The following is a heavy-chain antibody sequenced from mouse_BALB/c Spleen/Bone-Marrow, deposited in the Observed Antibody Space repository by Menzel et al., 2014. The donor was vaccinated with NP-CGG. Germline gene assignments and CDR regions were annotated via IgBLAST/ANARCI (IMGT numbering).Heavy chain of an antibody. D-gene: IGHD2-4*01. Sequence: QVQLQQSGAELARPGASVKMSCKASGYTFTSYTMHWVKQRPGQGLEWIGYINPSSGYTNYNQKFKDKATLTADKSSSTAYMQLSSLTSEDSAVYYCARFFYDYDGPWFAYWGKGLWSLSLQ. J-gene: IGHJ3*01. CDR1: GYTFTSYT. CDR3: ARFFYDYDGPWFAY. V-gene: IGHV1-4*01. CDR2: INPSSGYT.